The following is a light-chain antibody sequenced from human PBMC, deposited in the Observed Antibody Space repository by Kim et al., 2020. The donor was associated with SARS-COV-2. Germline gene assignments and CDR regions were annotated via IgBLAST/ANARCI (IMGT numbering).Light chain of an antibody. CDR1: NMGSKK. V-gene: IGLV3-9*01. CDR3: QVWDSSTVV. J-gene: IGLJ2*01. Sequence: VARGQKARSTCGGNNMGSKKVHWYQQKPGQAPVLVIYRDTNRPSGIPERFSGSNSGNTATLTISRAQAGDEADYFCQVWDSSTVVFGGGTQLTVL. CDR2: RDT.